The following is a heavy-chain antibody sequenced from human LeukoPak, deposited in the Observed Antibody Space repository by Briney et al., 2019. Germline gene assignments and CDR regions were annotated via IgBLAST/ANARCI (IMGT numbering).Heavy chain of an antibody. J-gene: IGHJ4*02. Sequence: SETLSLTCTVSGGSISSNSYYWGWIRQPPGKGLEWIGSIYYSGSTYYNPSLKSRVTISVDRSKNQFSLKLSSVTAADTAVYYCARESIAARYFDYWGQGTLVTVSS. CDR2: IYYSGST. V-gene: IGHV4-39*07. CDR3: ARESIAARYFDY. CDR1: GGSISSNSYY. D-gene: IGHD6-6*01.